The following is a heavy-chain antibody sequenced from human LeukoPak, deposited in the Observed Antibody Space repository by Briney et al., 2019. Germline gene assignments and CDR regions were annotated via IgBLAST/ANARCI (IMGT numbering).Heavy chain of an antibody. Sequence: GESLKISCKASGYTFTNYWIGWVRQMPGKGLEWMGIIYPGDSDTRYSPSFQGQVTISADKSISTAYLQWSSLKASDTAMYYCARRRQDYYGSGTLDVWGKGTTVTISS. CDR2: IYPGDSDT. CDR1: GYTFTNYW. CDR3: ARRRQDYYGSGTLDV. V-gene: IGHV5-51*01. D-gene: IGHD3-10*01. J-gene: IGHJ6*04.